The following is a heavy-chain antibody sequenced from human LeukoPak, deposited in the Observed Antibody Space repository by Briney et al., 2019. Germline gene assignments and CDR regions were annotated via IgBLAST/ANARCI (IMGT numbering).Heavy chain of an antibody. CDR3: ARVKSDIVVVPAASFDY. V-gene: IGHV4-59*01. D-gene: IGHD2-2*01. CDR2: IYYSGST. CDR1: GGSISSYY. J-gene: IGHJ4*02. Sequence: SETLSLTCTVSGGSISSYYWSWIRQPPGKGLEWIGYIYYSGSTNYNPSLKSRVTISVDTSKNQFSLKLSSVTAADTAVYYCARVKSDIVVVPAASFDYWGQGTLVTVSS.